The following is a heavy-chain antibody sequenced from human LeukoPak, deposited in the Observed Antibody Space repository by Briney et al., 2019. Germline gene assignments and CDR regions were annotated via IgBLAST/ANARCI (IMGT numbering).Heavy chain of an antibody. D-gene: IGHD2-15*01. CDR1: GGSISSSSYY. V-gene: IGHV4-39*07. Sequence: SETLSLTCTVSGGSISSSSYYWGWIRQPPGKGLEWIGSIYYSGSTYYNPSLKSRVTISVDTSKNQFSLKLSSVTAADTAVYYCARGLVGLYYYYGMDVWGQGTTVTVSS. J-gene: IGHJ6*02. CDR3: ARGLVGLYYYYGMDV. CDR2: IYYSGST.